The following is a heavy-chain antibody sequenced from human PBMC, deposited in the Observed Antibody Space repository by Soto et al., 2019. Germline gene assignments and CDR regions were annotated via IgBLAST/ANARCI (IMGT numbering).Heavy chain of an antibody. CDR2: IYWNDDK. CDR1: GFSLSTSGVG. J-gene: IGHJ6*02. CDR3: AHSSPQDSSSWDYYYYYGMDV. Sequence: SGPTLVNPPQTLTLTCTFSGFSLSTSGVGVGWIRQPPGKALEWLALIYWNDDKRYSSSLKSRLTITKDTSKNQVVLTMTNMDPVDTATYYCAHSSPQDSSSWDYYYYYGMDVWGQGTTVTV. V-gene: IGHV2-5*01. D-gene: IGHD6-13*01.